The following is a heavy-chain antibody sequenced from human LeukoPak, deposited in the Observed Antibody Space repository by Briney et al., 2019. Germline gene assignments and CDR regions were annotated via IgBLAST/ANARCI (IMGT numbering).Heavy chain of an antibody. CDR1: GFSFTTYW. V-gene: IGHV3-7*01. CDR3: ARVVSKYSSSSFYFDY. Sequence: GGSLRLSCAASGFSFTTYWMSWVRQAPGKGLEWVANINQDGTEKYYVDSVKGRFTISRDNAKNSLYLQMNSLRVEDTAVYYCARVVSKYSSSSFYFDYWGQGTLVTVSS. CDR2: INQDGTEK. D-gene: IGHD6-6*01. J-gene: IGHJ4*02.